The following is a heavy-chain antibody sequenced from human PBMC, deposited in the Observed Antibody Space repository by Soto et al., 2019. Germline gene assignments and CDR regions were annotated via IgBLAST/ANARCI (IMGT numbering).Heavy chain of an antibody. J-gene: IGHJ3*02. V-gene: IGHV3-21*01. CDR2: IRSRTGYI. D-gene: IGHD4-17*01. Sequence: EVQLVDSGGGLVKPGGSLRLSCAASGFMFSRYTVNWVRQAPGKGLEWVSSIRSRTGYIYYADSVKGRFTISRDNGKNSLYLQMNSLRAEDTAVYYCARGDPDYADAFDIWGQGQMVIVSS. CDR1: GFMFSRYT. CDR3: ARGDPDYADAFDI.